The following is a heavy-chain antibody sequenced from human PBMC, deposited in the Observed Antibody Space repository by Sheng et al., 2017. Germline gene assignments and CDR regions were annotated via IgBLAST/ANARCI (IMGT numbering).Heavy chain of an antibody. V-gene: IGHV4-38-2*01. D-gene: IGHD2-2*01. J-gene: IGHJ5*02. CDR2: IYHSGST. CDR3: ARTAGLPAYNWFDP. CDR1: GYSISSGYY. Sequence: QVQLQESGPGLVKPSETLSLTCAVSGYSISSGYYWGWIRQPPGKGLEWIGSIYHSGSTYYNPSLKSRVTISVDTSKNQFSLKLSSVTAADTAVYYCARTAGLPAYNWFDPWGQGTLVTVSS.